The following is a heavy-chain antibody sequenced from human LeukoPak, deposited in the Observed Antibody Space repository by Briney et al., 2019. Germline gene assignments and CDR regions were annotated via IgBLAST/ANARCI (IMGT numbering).Heavy chain of an antibody. D-gene: IGHD2-21*02. V-gene: IGHV1-69*05. CDR1: GDTFISYA. J-gene: IGHJ3*02. CDR2: IIPSFGTA. CDR3: ATPAYCGGDCYLDSDAFDI. Sequence: SVKVSCKAAGDTFISYAISWVRQAPGQGLEWMGGIIPSFGTANYAQKLQGRVTITTDESTSTAYMELSSLRSEDTAVYYCATPAYCGGDCYLDSDAFDIWGQGTMATVSS.